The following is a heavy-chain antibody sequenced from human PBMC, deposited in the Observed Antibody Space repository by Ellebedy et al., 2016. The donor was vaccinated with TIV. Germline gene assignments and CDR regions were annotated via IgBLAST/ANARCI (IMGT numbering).Heavy chain of an antibody. V-gene: IGHV3-30-3*01. J-gene: IGHJ4*02. CDR1: GFTFSSYA. Sequence: GESLKISXAASGFTFSSYAMHWVRQAPGKGLEWVAVISYDGSNKYYADSVKGRFTISRDNSKNTLYLQMNSLRAEDTAVYYCARGGWWELLPPFDYWGQGTLDTVSS. CDR3: ARGGWWELLPPFDY. CDR2: ISYDGSNK. D-gene: IGHD1-26*01.